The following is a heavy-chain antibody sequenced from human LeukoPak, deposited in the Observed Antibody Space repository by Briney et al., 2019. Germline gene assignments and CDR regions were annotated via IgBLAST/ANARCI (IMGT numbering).Heavy chain of an antibody. Sequence: ASVKLSCKASGYTFSSYGISWVRQAPGQGLEWMGWISAYNGNTNYAQKLQGRVTMTTDTSTSTSYMELRSLRSDDTAVYYCARVGVLRYFDWLRKNAFDIWGQGTMVTVSS. CDR1: GYTFSSYG. D-gene: IGHD3-9*01. CDR3: ARVGVLRYFDWLRKNAFDI. CDR2: ISAYNGNT. V-gene: IGHV1-18*04. J-gene: IGHJ3*02.